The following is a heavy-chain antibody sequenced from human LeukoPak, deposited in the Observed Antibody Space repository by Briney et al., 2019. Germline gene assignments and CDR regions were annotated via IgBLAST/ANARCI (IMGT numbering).Heavy chain of an antibody. CDR3: ARHMDYDFWSGYSRRGAFDI. Sequence: SETLSLTCTVSGGSISSGSYYWSWIRQPAGKGLEWIGRIYTSGSTNYNPSLKSRVTISVDTSKNQFSLKLSSVTAADTAVYYCARHMDYDFWSGYSRRGAFDIWGQGTMVTVSS. V-gene: IGHV4-61*02. J-gene: IGHJ3*02. D-gene: IGHD3-3*01. CDR1: GGSISSGSYY. CDR2: IYTSGST.